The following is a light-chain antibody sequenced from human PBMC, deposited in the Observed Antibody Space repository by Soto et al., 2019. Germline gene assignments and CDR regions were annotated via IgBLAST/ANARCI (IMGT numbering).Light chain of an antibody. CDR2: DVT. J-gene: IGLJ1*01. CDR1: SSDVGSNNR. CDR3: SSFTTSSTYV. Sequence: QSALTQTPSVSGSPGQSVAISCSGSSSDVGSNNRVSWYQQSPGTAPKLMIYDVTNRPSGVPDRFSGSKSGNTASLTISGLQAEDEADYYCSSFTTSSTYVFGTGTKLTVL. V-gene: IGLV2-18*02.